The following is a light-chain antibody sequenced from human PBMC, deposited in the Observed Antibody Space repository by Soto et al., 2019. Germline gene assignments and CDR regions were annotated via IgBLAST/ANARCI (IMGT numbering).Light chain of an antibody. CDR2: GTS. V-gene: IGKV3-20*01. CDR1: ERIYSAY. Sequence: EVVLTQSPGTLSLSRGERATLSCRASERIYSAYLGWYQQKPGQAPRLLIYGTSSRATGIPDRFSGSGSGTDFTLTISRLEPEDFAVYYCQHYNNWPLTFGGGTKVEIK. J-gene: IGKJ4*01. CDR3: QHYNNWPLT.